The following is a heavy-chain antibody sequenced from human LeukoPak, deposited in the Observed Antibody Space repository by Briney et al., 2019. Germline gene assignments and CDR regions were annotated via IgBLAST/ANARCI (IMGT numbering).Heavy chain of an antibody. CDR1: GFTFSSYN. D-gene: IGHD3-22*01. Sequence: GGSLRLSCAASGFTFSSYNMNWVRQAPGKGLEWVSYISSSSSTIYYADSVKGRFTISGDNAKNSLYLQMNSLRAEDTAVYYCARNATYYDSSGDFDYWGQGTLVTVSS. CDR3: ARNATYYDSSGDFDY. CDR2: ISSSSSTI. V-gene: IGHV3-48*01. J-gene: IGHJ4*02.